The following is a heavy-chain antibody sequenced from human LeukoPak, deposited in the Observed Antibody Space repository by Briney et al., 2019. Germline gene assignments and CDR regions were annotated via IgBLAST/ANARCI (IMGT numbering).Heavy chain of an antibody. Sequence: GGSLRLSCAASGFTFTAYWMHWVRQTPGKGLVWVARTNRDDSITDYADSVKGRFTISRDNAKNTLYLQMNSLSAEDSAVYYCAREDGSGAFDIWGQGTMVTVSS. CDR1: GFTFTAYW. CDR2: TNRDDSIT. V-gene: IGHV3-74*01. CDR3: AREDGSGAFDI. J-gene: IGHJ3*02. D-gene: IGHD3-10*01.